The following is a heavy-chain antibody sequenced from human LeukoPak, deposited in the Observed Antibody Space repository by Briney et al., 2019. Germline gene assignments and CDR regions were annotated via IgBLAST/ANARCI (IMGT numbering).Heavy chain of an antibody. D-gene: IGHD4-17*01. Sequence: ASVKVSCNVSGYTFTSYDINWVRQATGQGLEWMGWMNPNSGNTGYAQKFQGRVTMTRNTSISTAYMELSSLRSEDTAVYYCARVHGDYGGVSYWGQGTLVTVSS. CDR2: MNPNSGNT. J-gene: IGHJ4*02. CDR1: GYTFTSYD. CDR3: ARVHGDYGGVSY. V-gene: IGHV1-8*01.